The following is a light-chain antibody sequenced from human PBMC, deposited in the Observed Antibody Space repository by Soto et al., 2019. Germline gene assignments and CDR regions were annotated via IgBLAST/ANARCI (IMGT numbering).Light chain of an antibody. CDR2: DAS. CDR1: QDISNY. J-gene: IGKJ3*01. CDR3: HQYDNLPRDT. V-gene: IGKV1-33*01. Sequence: DIQMTQSPSSLSASVGDRVTITCQASQDISNYLNWYQQKPGKAPKLLIYDASNLETGVPSRFSGSGSGTDFTFTISSLQPEDIAHYYCHQYDNLPRDTFGPGTKVDIK.